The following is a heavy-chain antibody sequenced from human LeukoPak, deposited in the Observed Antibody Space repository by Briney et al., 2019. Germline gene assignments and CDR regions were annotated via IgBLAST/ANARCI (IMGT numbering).Heavy chain of an antibody. J-gene: IGHJ5*02. CDR1: GYTFTSYD. V-gene: IGHV1-8*01. CDR2: MNPNSGNT. CDR3: ARGGSQTYYDFWSGYQLANWFDP. Sequence: ASVKVSCKASGYTFTSYDINWVRQATGQGLEWMGWMNPNSGNTGYAQKFQGRVTMTRNTSISTAYMELSSLRSEDTAVYYCARGGSQTYYDFWSGYQLANWFDPWGQGTLVTVSS. D-gene: IGHD3-3*01.